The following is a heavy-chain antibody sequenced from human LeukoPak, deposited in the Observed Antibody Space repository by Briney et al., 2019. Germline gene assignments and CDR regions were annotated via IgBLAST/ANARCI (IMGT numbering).Heavy chain of an antibody. D-gene: IGHD1-14*01. CDR3: AREKGQPGNLFEY. CDR1: GGSISSSSYY. Sequence: PSETLSLTCTVSGGSISSSSYYWGWIRHPPGKGLEWIGSIYYSGSTYYNPSLKSRVTISVDTSKNQFSLKLSSVTAADTAVYYCAREKGQPGNLFEYWGRGTLVTVSS. V-gene: IGHV4-39*07. J-gene: IGHJ4*02. CDR2: IYYSGST.